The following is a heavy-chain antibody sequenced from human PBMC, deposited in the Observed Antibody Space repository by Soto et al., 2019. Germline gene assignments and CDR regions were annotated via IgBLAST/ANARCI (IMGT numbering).Heavy chain of an antibody. D-gene: IGHD1-20*01. Sequence: SETLSLPCTVAGGSISSYYWGWLRQSPGKGPEWIGSVFYTGFTSYNPSLESRVSVSVDTSKNQFSLKVSGVSAADTAVYYCATSEKGYNRNYFDYWGQGALVTVSS. CDR1: GGSISSYY. CDR2: VFYTGFT. V-gene: IGHV4-39*01. J-gene: IGHJ4*02. CDR3: ATSEKGYNRNYFDY.